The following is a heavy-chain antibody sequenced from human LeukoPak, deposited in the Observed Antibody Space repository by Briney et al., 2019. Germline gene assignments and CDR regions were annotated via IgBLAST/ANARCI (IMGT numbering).Heavy chain of an antibody. V-gene: IGHV4-59*01. CDR3: ASRAAFCGDDCFRFDY. J-gene: IGHJ4*02. D-gene: IGHD2-21*02. CDR2: IHYSGST. Sequence: SETLSLTCTVSGGSISGYYWSWIRQPPGKGLEWMGYIHYSGSTRYNPSLENRVTISVDTSKNQFSLNLTSVTAADTAVYYCASRAAFCGDDCFRFDYWGQGTLVTVSS. CDR1: GGSISGYY.